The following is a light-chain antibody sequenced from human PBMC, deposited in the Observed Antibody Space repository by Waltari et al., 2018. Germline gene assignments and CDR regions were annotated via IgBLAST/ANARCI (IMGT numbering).Light chain of an antibody. J-gene: IGKJ2*01. V-gene: IGKV1-5*03. CDR1: RPLSGW. CDR3: HQYSTYPYS. Sequence: IQMAQSPATLSASVGDRVTITCRASRPLSGWVAWYQQHPGKAPKLLIYKASTLHIVVSSRFSGSGSRTVFTLTITSLQPDDFATYYCHQYSTYPYSFGQGTYLEIK. CDR2: KAS.